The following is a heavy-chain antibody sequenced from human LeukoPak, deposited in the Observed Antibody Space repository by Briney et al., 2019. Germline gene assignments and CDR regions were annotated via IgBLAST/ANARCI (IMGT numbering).Heavy chain of an antibody. V-gene: IGHV3-30*04. Sequence: SGRSLRLSCAASGFTFSSYAMHWVRQAPGKGLEWVAVISYDGNHIFYADSVKGRFTISRDNSKNTLYLQMNSLTTEDTAVYYCARCGGDCYTSTQGFDYWGQGTLVTVSS. CDR2: ISYDGNHI. CDR1: GFTFSSYA. CDR3: ARCGGDCYTSTQGFDY. D-gene: IGHD2-21*02. J-gene: IGHJ4*02.